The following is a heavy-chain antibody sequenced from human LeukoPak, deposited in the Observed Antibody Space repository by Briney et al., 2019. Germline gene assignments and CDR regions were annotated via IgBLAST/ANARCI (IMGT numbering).Heavy chain of an antibody. Sequence: SETLTLTCSVSGGSVSSYYWSWIRQSPGKGLEWIGYIHNSGRTNYNPSLKSRVTGFVDTSKNQVSLRLSSVTAADTAVYYCARHGTISSESYFDYWGQGALVSVSS. CDR1: GGSVSSYY. J-gene: IGHJ4*01. D-gene: IGHD1-14*01. CDR2: IHNSGRT. V-gene: IGHV4-59*08. CDR3: ARHGTISSESYFDY.